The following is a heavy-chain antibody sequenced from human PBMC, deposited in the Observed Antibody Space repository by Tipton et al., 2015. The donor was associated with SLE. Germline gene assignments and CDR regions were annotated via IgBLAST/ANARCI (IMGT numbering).Heavy chain of an antibody. CDR2: IWYDGSNK. Sequence: QVQLVQSGGGVVQPGRSLRLSCAASGFTFNSYVMHWVRQAPGKGLEWVAIIWYDGSNKYYADSVKGRFTISRDNSKNTLYLQMNSLRAEDTAVYYCARGHSSGWYWDFDYWGQGTLVTVSS. V-gene: IGHV3-33*01. CDR1: GFTFNSYV. D-gene: IGHD6-19*01. J-gene: IGHJ4*02. CDR3: ARGHSSGWYWDFDY.